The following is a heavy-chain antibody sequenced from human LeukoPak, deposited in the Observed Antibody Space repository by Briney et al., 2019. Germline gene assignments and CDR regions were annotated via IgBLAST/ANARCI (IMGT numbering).Heavy chain of an antibody. J-gene: IGHJ4*02. D-gene: IGHD6-19*01. CDR3: ARGGRIAVHFAGEY. CDR1: GFTFSSYS. CDR2: ISTSSSYR. V-gene: IGHV3-21*01. Sequence: GGSLRLSCAASGFTFSSYSMNWVRQAPGKGLEWVSSISTSSSYRYYADSVKGRITISRDNAKNSLHLQMNSLRAEDTAVYYCARGGRIAVHFAGEYWGQGILVTVSS.